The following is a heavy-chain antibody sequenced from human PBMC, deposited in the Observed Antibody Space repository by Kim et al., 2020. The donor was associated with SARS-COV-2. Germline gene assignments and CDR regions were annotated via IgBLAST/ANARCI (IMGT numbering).Heavy chain of an antibody. CDR3: ARVDVSSWLKGSRDGWFDP. J-gene: IGHJ5*02. Sequence: SETLSLTCAVYGGSFSGYYWSWIRQPPGKGLEWIGEINHSGSTNYNPTLKSRVTISVDTSKNQFTLKLSSVTAADPAVYYCARVDVSSWLKGSRDGWFDPRGQGTLGT. CDR2: INHSGST. CDR1: GGSFSGYY. V-gene: IGHV4-34*01. D-gene: IGHD6-13*01.